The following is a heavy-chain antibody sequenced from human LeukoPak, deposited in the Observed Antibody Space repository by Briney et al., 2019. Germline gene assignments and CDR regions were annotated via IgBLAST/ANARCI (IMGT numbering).Heavy chain of an antibody. J-gene: IGHJ4*02. V-gene: IGHV3-9*01. Sequence: GGSLRLSCAASGFTFDDYAMHWVRQAPGKGLEWVSGISWNSGSIGYADSVKGRFTISRDNAKNSLYLQMNSLRAEDTALYYCAKDFEYSSSSIDYWGQGTLVTVPS. CDR1: GFTFDDYA. CDR3: AKDFEYSSSSIDY. CDR2: ISWNSGSI. D-gene: IGHD6-6*01.